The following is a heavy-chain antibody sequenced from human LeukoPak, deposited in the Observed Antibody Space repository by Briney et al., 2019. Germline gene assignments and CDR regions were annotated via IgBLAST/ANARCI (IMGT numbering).Heavy chain of an antibody. V-gene: IGHV3-30*02. Sequence: GGSLRLSCAASGFSFSSFGMHWVRQAPGKGLDWVAFIRYDGSKKYYADSVKGRFTISRDSSKNTLYLQMNSLKAEDTAVYYCAKDLYDSPFDYWGQGTLVTVSS. CDR2: IRYDGSKK. CDR1: GFSFSSFG. J-gene: IGHJ4*02. CDR3: AKDLYDSPFDY. D-gene: IGHD3-22*01.